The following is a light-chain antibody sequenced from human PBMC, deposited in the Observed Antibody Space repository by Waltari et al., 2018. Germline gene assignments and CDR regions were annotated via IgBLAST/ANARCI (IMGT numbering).Light chain of an antibody. J-gene: IGLJ3*02. CDR2: DVS. CDR1: GSDY. CDR3: CSFEDTWV. V-gene: IGLV2-11*01. Sequence: QSALTQPRSVSGSAGQSVTISCTGTGSDYVSWYQQLPGKAPKLVIYDVSKRPSGVPHRFSGSKSGTSASLTVSGLHAEDEADYYCCSFEDTWVFGGGTKLTVL.